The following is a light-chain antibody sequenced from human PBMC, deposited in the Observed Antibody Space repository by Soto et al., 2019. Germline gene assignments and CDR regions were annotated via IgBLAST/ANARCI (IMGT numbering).Light chain of an antibody. CDR3: CSYAGTPYV. J-gene: IGLJ1*01. Sequence: QSALTQPASVSGSPGQSITISCTGTSSDVGSYNLVSWYQQHPGKAPKLMIYEVSKRPSGVSNRFSGSKSGNTASLTISGLQAEDDADYYCCSYAGTPYVFGTGTKVTVL. V-gene: IGLV2-23*02. CDR1: SSDVGSYNL. CDR2: EVS.